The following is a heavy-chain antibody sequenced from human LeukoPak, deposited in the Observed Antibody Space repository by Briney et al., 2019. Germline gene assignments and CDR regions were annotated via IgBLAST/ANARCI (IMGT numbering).Heavy chain of an antibody. D-gene: IGHD5-18*01. CDR1: GGTFSSYA. J-gene: IGHJ1*01. CDR2: IIPIFGTA. Sequence: SVKVSCKASGGTFSSYAISWVRQAPGQGLEWMGRIIPIFGTANYAQKFQGRVTITTDESTSTAYMELSSLRSEDTAVYYCARGSIGQLWPAEYFQHWGQGTLVTVSS. CDR3: ARGSIGQLWPAEYFQH. V-gene: IGHV1-69*05.